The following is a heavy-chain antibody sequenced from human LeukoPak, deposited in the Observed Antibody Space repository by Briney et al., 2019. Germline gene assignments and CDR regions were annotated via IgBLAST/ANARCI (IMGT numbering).Heavy chain of an antibody. Sequence: PSETLSLTCTVSGGSISSDYWSWVRQPPGKGLEWIGYIYYSGNTNYNPSLKSRVTISVDTSKNQFSLKLSSVTAADTAVYYCARDLGKSLPAVMAWAYWGQGTLVTVSS. J-gene: IGHJ4*02. CDR1: GGSISSDY. V-gene: IGHV4-59*01. D-gene: IGHD2-8*01. CDR3: ARDLGKSLPAVMAWAY. CDR2: IYYSGNT.